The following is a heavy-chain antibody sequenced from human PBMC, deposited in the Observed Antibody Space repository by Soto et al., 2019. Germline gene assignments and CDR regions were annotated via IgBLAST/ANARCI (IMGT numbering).Heavy chain of an antibody. Sequence: QVQLVQSGAEVKKPGSSVKVSCKASGGTFSSYAISWVRQASGQGLEWMGGIIPIFGTANYAKKFQGRVTIIADESTSTAYMVLSSLRSEDTVVYYCARQLAYCAGDCLGYWGQGTLVTFSS. D-gene: IGHD2-21*02. CDR3: ARQLAYCAGDCLGY. CDR1: GGTFSSYA. V-gene: IGHV1-69*01. J-gene: IGHJ4*02. CDR2: IIPIFGTA.